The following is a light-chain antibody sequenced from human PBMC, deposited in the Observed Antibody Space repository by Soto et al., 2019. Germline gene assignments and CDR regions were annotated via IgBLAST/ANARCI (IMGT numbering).Light chain of an antibody. CDR1: QSVTSSN. J-gene: IGKJ5*01. CDR3: QQYGSSLFT. Sequence: ETVLTQSPGTLSLSPGERATLSCRASQSVTSSNLAWYQQKTGQAPRLLIYGSSIRATGIPDRFSGSGSETDFILSISRLEPEDFAVYYCQQYGSSLFTFGQGTHWRLN. V-gene: IGKV3-20*01. CDR2: GSS.